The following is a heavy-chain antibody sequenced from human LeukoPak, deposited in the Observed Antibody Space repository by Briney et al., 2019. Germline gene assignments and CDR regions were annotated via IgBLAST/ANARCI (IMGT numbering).Heavy chain of an antibody. CDR1: AGTFNSYY. Sequence: SETLSFNCAVYAGTFNSYYWGWLRQPPGQGLEWIGSIYYGGSTYYKPSLKRRATISVDTTNNAFFLKLSSGTAAAAAFYYCARARREYTMVRGVIIPVSDAFDIWGQGTMVTVSS. V-gene: IGHV4-39*07. CDR3: ARARREYTMVRGVIIPVSDAFDI. J-gene: IGHJ3*02. CDR2: IYYGGST. D-gene: IGHD3-10*01.